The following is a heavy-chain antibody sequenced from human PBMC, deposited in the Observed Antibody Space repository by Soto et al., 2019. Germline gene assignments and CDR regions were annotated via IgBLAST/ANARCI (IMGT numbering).Heavy chain of an antibody. CDR1: GFPFSDCA. V-gene: IGHV3-30*04. Sequence: HPGGSLRLSCAASGFPFSDCAMHWVRQAPGKGLEWVTLMSFDGSNNYYAESVRGRFTISRDNSKSILYLQMNSLRHEDTAVYYCARERIPNLQSDYSYYYGLDVWGQGTTVTVSS. J-gene: IGHJ6*02. CDR3: ARERIPNLQSDYSYYYGLDV. CDR2: MSFDGSNN. D-gene: IGHD2-2*02.